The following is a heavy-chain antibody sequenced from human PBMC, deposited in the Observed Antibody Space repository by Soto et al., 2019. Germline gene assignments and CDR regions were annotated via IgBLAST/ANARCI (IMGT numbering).Heavy chain of an antibody. CDR1: GGTFSSYA. CDR2: IIPIFGTA. Sequence: SVKVSCKASGGTFSSYAISWVRQAPGQGLEWMGGIIPIFGTANYAQKFQGRVTITADKTTSTAYMELSSLRSEDTAVYYCARDLEGVAPGGDWFDPWGQGTLVTVSS. CDR3: ARDLEGVAPGGDWFDP. V-gene: IGHV1-69*06. D-gene: IGHD2-15*01. J-gene: IGHJ5*02.